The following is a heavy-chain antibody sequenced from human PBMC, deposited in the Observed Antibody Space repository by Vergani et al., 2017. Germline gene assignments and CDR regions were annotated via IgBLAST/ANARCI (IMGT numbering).Heavy chain of an antibody. D-gene: IGHD2-2*01. V-gene: IGHV1-69*13. Sequence: QVQLVQSGAEVKKPGSSVKVSCKASGGTFSSYAISWVRQAPGQGLEWMGRIIPIFGTANYAQKFQGRVTITADESTSTAYMELGSLRSEDTAVYYCARSQIDIVVVPAASSKRYGMDVWGQGTTVTVSS. J-gene: IGHJ6*02. CDR1: GGTFSSYA. CDR2: IIPIFGTA. CDR3: ARSQIDIVVVPAASSKRYGMDV.